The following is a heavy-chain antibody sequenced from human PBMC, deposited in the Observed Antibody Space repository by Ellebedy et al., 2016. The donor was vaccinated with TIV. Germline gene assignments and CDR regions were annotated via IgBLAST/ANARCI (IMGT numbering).Heavy chain of an antibody. CDR2: ISNTGDFT. J-gene: IGHJ4*02. CDR1: GFTFTTYA. Sequence: PGGSLRLSCAASGFTFTTYAMNWVRQAPGKGLEWVSIISNTGDFTYYADSVKGRFTISRDNSKNTLYLQMDSLRAEDTAIYYCAKDENSGSRAFWYWGQGTLVTVSS. CDR3: AKDENSGSRAFWY. V-gene: IGHV3-23*01. D-gene: IGHD1-26*01.